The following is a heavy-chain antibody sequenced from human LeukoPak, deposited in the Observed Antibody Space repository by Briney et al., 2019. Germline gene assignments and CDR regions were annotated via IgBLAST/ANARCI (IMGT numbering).Heavy chain of an antibody. V-gene: IGHV3-23*01. CDR3: AKAGANWFDP. J-gene: IGHJ5*02. CDR2: ISSSGANT. Sequence: LQWVSTISSSGANTYYAASVKGRFTISRDNSKNTLYVQMNSLRAEDTAIYYCAKAGANWFDPWGQGTLVTVSS. D-gene: IGHD3-10*01.